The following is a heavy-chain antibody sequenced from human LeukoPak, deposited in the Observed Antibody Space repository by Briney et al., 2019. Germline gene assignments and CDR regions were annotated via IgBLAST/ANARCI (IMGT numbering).Heavy chain of an antibody. CDR3: ARTVVVITFRFDS. V-gene: IGHV3-48*01. Sequence: GGSLRLSCAASGFTFSSYSMNWVRQAPGKGLEWVSYISSSSSTIYYADSVKGRFTISRGNAKNSLYLQMNSLRAEDTAVYYCARTVVVITFRFDSWGQGSLVTVSS. D-gene: IGHD2-21*01. CDR2: ISSSSSTI. CDR1: GFTFSSYS. J-gene: IGHJ4*02.